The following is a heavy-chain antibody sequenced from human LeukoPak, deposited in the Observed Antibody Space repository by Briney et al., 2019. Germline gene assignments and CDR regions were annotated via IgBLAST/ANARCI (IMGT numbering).Heavy chain of an antibody. D-gene: IGHD4-17*01. CDR1: GFTFDDYG. V-gene: IGHV3-20*04. CDR3: AREDGYGDYIPEYYFDY. J-gene: IGHJ4*02. Sequence: GGSLRLSCAASGFTFDDYGMSWGRQAPGRGLEWVSGINWNGGSTVYADAVKGRFTISRDNAKNSLYVQMNSLRAEDTALYYCAREDGYGDYIPEYYFDYWGQGTLVTVSS. CDR2: INWNGGST.